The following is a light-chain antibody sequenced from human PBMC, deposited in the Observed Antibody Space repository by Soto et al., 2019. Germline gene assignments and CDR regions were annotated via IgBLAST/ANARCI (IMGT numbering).Light chain of an antibody. V-gene: IGKV1-5*03. CDR2: KAS. J-gene: IGKJ2*01. CDR1: QSIDIW. CDR3: QHYYGYSRT. Sequence: DIQMTQSPSTLSASVGDRVTITCRASQSIDIWLAWYQQKPGKAPTHLIYKASNLESGVTSRFSGSGSGTEFTLTISSLQPDDSATYYCQHYYGYSRTFGQGTKLEIK.